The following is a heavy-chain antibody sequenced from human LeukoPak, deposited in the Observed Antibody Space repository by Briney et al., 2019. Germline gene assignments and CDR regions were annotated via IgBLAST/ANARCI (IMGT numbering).Heavy chain of an antibody. V-gene: IGHV1-2*02. Sequence: ASVKVSCKASGYTFTGYYMHWVRQAPGQGLEWMGWINPNSGGTNYAQKFQGRVTMTRDTSISTAYMELSRLRSDDTAVYYCARTITVTNFVRTGTYYYYYMDVWGKGTTVTVSS. CDR1: GYTFTGYY. CDR3: ARTITVTNFVRTGTYYYYYMDV. J-gene: IGHJ6*03. D-gene: IGHD4-17*01. CDR2: INPNSGGT.